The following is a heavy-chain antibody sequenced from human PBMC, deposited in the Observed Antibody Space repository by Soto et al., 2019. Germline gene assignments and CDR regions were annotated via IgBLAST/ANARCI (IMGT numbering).Heavy chain of an antibody. Sequence: GGSLRLYCAASGFLRSAYTMSWVRQAPGKGLEWLSSITSNSDHIDYADSVRGRFTVSRDNARKSLYLQMDSLGAEDTGVYYCATPYYYSHWGPGTLVTVSS. CDR2: ITSNSDHI. D-gene: IGHD3-10*01. V-gene: IGHV3-21*01. CDR3: ATPYYYSH. J-gene: IGHJ4*02. CDR1: GFLRSAYT.